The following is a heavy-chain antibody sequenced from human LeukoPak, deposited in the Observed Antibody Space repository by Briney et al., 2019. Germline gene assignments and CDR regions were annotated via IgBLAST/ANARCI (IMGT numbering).Heavy chain of an antibody. CDR3: AKDTDKGNYYFDY. CDR1: GFTFSSYG. Sequence: PGGSLRLSCAASGFTFSSYGMHWVRQAPAKGLEWVAFIRYDGSNKDYADSVKGRFTISRDNSKNTLYLQMNSLRAEDTAVYYCAKDTDKGNYYFDYWGQGTLVTVSS. D-gene: IGHD3-10*01. V-gene: IGHV3-30*02. CDR2: IRYDGSNK. J-gene: IGHJ4*02.